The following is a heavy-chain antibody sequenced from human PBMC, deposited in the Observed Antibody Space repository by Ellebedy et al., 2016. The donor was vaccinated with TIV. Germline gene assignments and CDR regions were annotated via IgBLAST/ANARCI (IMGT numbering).Heavy chain of an antibody. V-gene: IGHV3-7*01. CDR2: IYQDGSAQ. CDR1: GFSFRSYW. CDR3: ARRGSYGDYAVQVNSWFDR. Sequence: PGGSLRLSCVASGFSFRSYWMSWVRQAPGKGLEWVANIYQDGSAQYYVDSVKGRFTIPRDNAKNSLFLQMNSLRVEDTAVYYCARRGSYGDYAVQVNSWFDRWGRGTLVSVSS. D-gene: IGHD5-18*01. J-gene: IGHJ5*02.